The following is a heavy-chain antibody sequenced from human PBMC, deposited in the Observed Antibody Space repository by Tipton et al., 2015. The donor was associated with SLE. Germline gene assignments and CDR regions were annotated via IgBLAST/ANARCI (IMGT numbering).Heavy chain of an antibody. CDR2: IYYSGST. V-gene: IGHV4-59*11. CDR3: ARKSRYGATVY. Sequence: TLSLTCTVSGGSISSHYWSWIRQPPGKGLEWIGYIYYSGSTNYNPSLKSRVTISVDTSKNQFSLKLSSVTAADTAVYYCARKSRYGATVYWGQGTLVTVSS. CDR1: GGSISSHY. D-gene: IGHD1-26*01. J-gene: IGHJ4*02.